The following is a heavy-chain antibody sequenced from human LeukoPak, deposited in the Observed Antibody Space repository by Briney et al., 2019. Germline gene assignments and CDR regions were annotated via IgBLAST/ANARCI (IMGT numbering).Heavy chain of an antibody. V-gene: IGHV3-33*01. CDR1: GFTFSSYG. CDR2: IWYDGSNK. Sequence: GGSLRLSCAASGFTFSSYGMHWVRQAPGKGLEWVAVIWYDGSNKYYADSVKGRFTISRDNFKNTLYLQMNSLRAEDTAVYYCARGPKYYDSSGYSDYWGQGTLVTVSS. J-gene: IGHJ4*02. D-gene: IGHD3-22*01. CDR3: ARGPKYYDSSGYSDY.